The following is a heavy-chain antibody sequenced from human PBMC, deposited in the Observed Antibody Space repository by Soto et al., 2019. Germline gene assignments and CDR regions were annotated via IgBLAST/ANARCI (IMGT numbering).Heavy chain of an antibody. CDR2: INHSGST. D-gene: IGHD3-22*01. CDR3: ARGRVNYYDSSGYHLVDAFDI. V-gene: IGHV4-34*01. Sequence: ASETLSLTCAVYGGSFSGYYWSWIRQPPGKGLEWIGEINHSGSTNYNPSLKSRVTISVDTSKNQFSLKLSSVTAADTAVYYCARGRVNYYDSSGYHLVDAFDIWGQGTMVTVSS. CDR1: GGSFSGYY. J-gene: IGHJ3*02.